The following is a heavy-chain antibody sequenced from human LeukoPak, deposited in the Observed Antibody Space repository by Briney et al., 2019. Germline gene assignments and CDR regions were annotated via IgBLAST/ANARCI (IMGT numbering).Heavy chain of an antibody. CDR1: GGSLSSYY. CDR2: IYDSGST. V-gene: IGHV4-59*01. CDR3: ARADIVVVPARPYDPNYYYYYYMDV. D-gene: IGHD2-2*01. Sequence: PSETLSLTCTVSGGSLSSYYWSWIRQPPGKGLEGIGYIYDSGSTNYNPSLKSRVTISVDTSKNQFSLKLSSVTASDTAVYYCARADIVVVPARPYDPNYYYYYYMDVGGKGTTVTV. J-gene: IGHJ6*03.